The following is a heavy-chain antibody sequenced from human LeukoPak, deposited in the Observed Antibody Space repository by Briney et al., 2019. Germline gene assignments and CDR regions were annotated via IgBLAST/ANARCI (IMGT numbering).Heavy chain of an antibody. D-gene: IGHD3-22*01. CDR3: ARAPIVVVITSRLYYYYYGMDV. V-gene: IGHV4-34*01. J-gene: IGHJ6*02. Sequence: NYNPSLKGLVTISVETSKNPFSLRLSSVTAADTAVYYCARAPIVVVITSRLYYYYYGMDVWGQGTTVTVSS.